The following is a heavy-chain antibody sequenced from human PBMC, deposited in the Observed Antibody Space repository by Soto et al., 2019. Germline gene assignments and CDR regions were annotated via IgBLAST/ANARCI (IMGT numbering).Heavy chain of an antibody. CDR2: INHSGST. J-gene: IGHJ5*02. V-gene: IGHV4-34*01. CDR1: GGSISSYY. Sequence: SETLSLTCTVSGGSISSYYWSWIRQPPGKGLEWLGEINHSGSTNYNPSLESRVTISLDTSKTQFSLKLTSVTAADTAVYYCARGEGRLVGTWFDPWGQGTLVTVSS. D-gene: IGHD5-12*01. CDR3: ARGEGRLVGTWFDP.